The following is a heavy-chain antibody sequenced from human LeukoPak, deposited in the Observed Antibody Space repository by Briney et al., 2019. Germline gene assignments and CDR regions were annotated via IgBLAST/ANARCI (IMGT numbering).Heavy chain of an antibody. D-gene: IGHD2-21*02. Sequence: SEPLSLTCAVYGGSFSGYYWSWIRQPPGKGLEWIGEINHSGSTNYNPSLKSRVTISVDSSKNQFSLKLSSVTAAATAVYYCARGGFDHWVTAVGFDYWGQGTLVTVSS. CDR1: GGSFSGYY. V-gene: IGHV4-34*01. J-gene: IGHJ4*02. CDR2: INHSGST. CDR3: ARGGFDHWVTAVGFDY.